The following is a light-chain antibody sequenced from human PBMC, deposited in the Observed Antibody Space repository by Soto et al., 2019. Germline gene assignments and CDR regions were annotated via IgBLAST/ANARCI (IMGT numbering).Light chain of an antibody. CDR1: QDIRND. CDR3: LQYSTSAWT. V-gene: IGKV1-17*01. J-gene: IGKJ1*01. Sequence: DIQMTQSPSSLSASVGDRVTITCRARQDIRNDLDWFQQKPAKAPERLIYEASNLQGRVPSRVSGSESGTEFALTISGLQAEDFATYCCLQYSTSAWTFGQGTKVQIK. CDR2: EAS.